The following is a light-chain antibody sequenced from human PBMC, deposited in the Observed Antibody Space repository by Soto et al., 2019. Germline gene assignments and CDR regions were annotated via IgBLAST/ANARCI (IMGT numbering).Light chain of an antibody. CDR3: QQYGSSPWT. V-gene: IGKV3-20*01. J-gene: IGKJ1*01. Sequence: EIVLTQSPVTLSLSXGERATLSXXXSQSVSSSYLAWYQQKPGQAPRLLIYGASSRATGIPDRFSGSGSGTDFTLTISRLEPEDFAVYYCQQYGSSPWTFGQGTKVDI. CDR1: QSVSSSY. CDR2: GAS.